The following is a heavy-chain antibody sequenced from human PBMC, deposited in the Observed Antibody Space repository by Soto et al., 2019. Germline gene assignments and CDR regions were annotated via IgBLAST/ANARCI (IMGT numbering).Heavy chain of an antibody. V-gene: IGHV4-31*03. CDR3: ARDGFVDIVVVPAAQRGFDI. D-gene: IGHD2-2*03. Sequence: SETLSLTCTVSGGSISSGGYYWSWIRQHPGKGLEWIGYIYYSGSTYYNPSLKSRVTISVDTSKNQFSLKLSSVTAADTAVYYCARDGFVDIVVVPAAQRGFDIWAQGTMVPVSS. J-gene: IGHJ3*02. CDR1: GGSISSGGYY. CDR2: IYYSGST.